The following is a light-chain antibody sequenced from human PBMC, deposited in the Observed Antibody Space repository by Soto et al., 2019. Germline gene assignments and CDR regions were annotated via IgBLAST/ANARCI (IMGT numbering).Light chain of an antibody. CDR1: QSISSY. CDR3: QQSYSTPQT. CDR2: AAS. J-gene: IGKJ1*01. V-gene: IGKV1-39*01. Sequence: IQMTQSPSSLSVSVGDRVTITFRASQSISSYLNWYQQKPGKAPKLMIYAASSLQSGVPSRFSGSGSGTDFTLTISSLQPEDFATYYCQQSYSTPQTFGQRTKVDI.